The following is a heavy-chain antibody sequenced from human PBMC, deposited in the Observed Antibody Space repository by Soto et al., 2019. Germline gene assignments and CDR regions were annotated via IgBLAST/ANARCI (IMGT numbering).Heavy chain of an antibody. CDR1: GYTFTSYA. CDR3: ARDIPYVVPPPNDAFDI. J-gene: IGHJ3*02. CDR2: INAGNGNT. Sequence: GASVKVSCKASGYTFTSYAMHWVRQAPGQRLEWMGWINAGNGNTKYSQTFQGRVTMTTDTSTSTAYMELSSLRSDDTAVYYCARDIPYVVPPPNDAFDIWGQGTMVTVSS. D-gene: IGHD2-21*01. V-gene: IGHV1-3*01.